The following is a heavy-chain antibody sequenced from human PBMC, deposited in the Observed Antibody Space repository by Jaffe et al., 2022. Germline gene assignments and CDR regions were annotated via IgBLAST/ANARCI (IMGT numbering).Heavy chain of an antibody. CDR1: GFTFSSYG. D-gene: IGHD2-21*01. J-gene: IGHJ1*01. CDR3: AKPPPRVKCFQH. CDR2: IRYDGSNK. Sequence: QVQLVESGGGVVQPGGSLRLSCAASGFTFSSYGMHWVRQAPGKGLEWVAFIRYDGSNKYYADSVKGRFTISRDNSKNTLYLQMNSLRAEDTAVYYCAKPPPRVKCFQHWGQGTLVTVSS. V-gene: IGHV3-30*02.